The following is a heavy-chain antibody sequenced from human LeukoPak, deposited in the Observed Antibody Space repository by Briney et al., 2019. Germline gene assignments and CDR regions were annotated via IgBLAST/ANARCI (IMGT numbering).Heavy chain of an antibody. CDR2: IYYSGST. CDR1: GGSISSGGYY. Sequence: SETLSLTCTVSGGSISSGGYYWSWIRQHPGRGLEWIGYIYYSGSTYYNPSLKSRVTISVDTSKNQFSLKLSSVTAADTAVYYCASRYYYDSSGPPDYWGQGTLVTVSS. V-gene: IGHV4-31*03. CDR3: ASRYYYDSSGPPDY. D-gene: IGHD3-22*01. J-gene: IGHJ4*02.